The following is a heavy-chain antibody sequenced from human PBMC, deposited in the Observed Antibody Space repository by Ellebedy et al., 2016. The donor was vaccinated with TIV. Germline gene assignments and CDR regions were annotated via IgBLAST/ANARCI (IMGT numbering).Heavy chain of an antibody. D-gene: IGHD3-9*01. CDR1: GYTFTSYY. CDR3: AMGPAILTGYYN. V-gene: IGHV1-46*01. Sequence: ASVKVSXXASGYTFTSYYMHWVRQAPGQGLEWMGIINPSGGSTSYAQKFQGRVTMTRDTSKNQFSLKLSSVTAADTAVYYCAMGPAILTGYYNWGQGTLVTVSS. CDR2: INPSGGST. J-gene: IGHJ4*02.